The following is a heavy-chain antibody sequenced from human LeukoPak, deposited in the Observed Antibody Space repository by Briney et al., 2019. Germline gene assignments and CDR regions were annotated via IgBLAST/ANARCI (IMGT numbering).Heavy chain of an antibody. CDR3: AKDLYRVTMIVVVTTKSPFDY. V-gene: IGHV3-23*01. CDR2: ISGSGGST. CDR1: GFTFSSYA. J-gene: IGHJ4*02. D-gene: IGHD3-22*01. Sequence: PGGSLTLSCAASGFTFSSYAMSWVRQAPGKGREWVSAISGSGGSTYYADSVKGRFTISRDNSKNTLYLQMNSLRAEDTAVYYCAKDLYRVTMIVVVTTKSPFDYWGQGTLVTVSS.